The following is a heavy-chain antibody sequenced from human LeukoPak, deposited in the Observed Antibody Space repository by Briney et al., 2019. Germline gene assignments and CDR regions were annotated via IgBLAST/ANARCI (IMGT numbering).Heavy chain of an antibody. V-gene: IGHV3-66*01. Sequence: GGSLRLSCAASGFTVSSNYMSWVRQAPGKGLEWVSVIYSGGSTYYADSVKGRFTISRDNSKNTLYLQMNSLRAEDTAVYYCAKVAYCGGDCYWGAFDIWGQGTMVTVSS. CDR2: IYSGGST. J-gene: IGHJ3*02. CDR3: AKVAYCGGDCYWGAFDI. D-gene: IGHD2-21*02. CDR1: GFTVSSNY.